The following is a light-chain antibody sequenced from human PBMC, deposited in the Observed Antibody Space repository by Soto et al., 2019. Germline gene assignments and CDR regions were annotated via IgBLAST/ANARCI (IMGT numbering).Light chain of an antibody. V-gene: IGKV1-5*01. CDR1: QSISNW. CDR3: QQYNSYPWT. Sequence: DIQMTQSPSTLSASVGARVTITCRASQSISNWLAWYQQKPGKAPKLLIYDVSRLESGVPSRFSGSGSGTEFTLTISSLQPDDFATYYCQQYNSYPWTFGQGTKVEIK. J-gene: IGKJ1*01. CDR2: DVS.